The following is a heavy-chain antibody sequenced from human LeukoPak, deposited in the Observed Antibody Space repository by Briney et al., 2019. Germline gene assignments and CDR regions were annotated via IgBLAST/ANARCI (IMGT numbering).Heavy chain of an antibody. CDR1: GFTFSSYW. Sequence: GGSLRLSCAASGFTFSSYWMGWVRQAPGKGLEWVAVISYDGSNKYYADSVKGRFTISRDNSKNTLYLQMNSLRAEDTAVYYCARLIGYYDFWSGYSHDAFDIWGQGTMVTVSS. CDR3: ARLIGYYDFWSGYSHDAFDI. J-gene: IGHJ3*02. D-gene: IGHD3-3*01. CDR2: ISYDGSNK. V-gene: IGHV3-30-3*01.